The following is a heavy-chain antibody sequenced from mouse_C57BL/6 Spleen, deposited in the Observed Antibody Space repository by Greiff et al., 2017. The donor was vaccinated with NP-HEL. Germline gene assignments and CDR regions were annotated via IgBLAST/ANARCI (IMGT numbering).Heavy chain of an antibody. CDR1: GYAFTNYL. Sequence: VKLMESGAELVRPGTSVKVSCKASGYAFTNYLIEWVKQRPGQGLEWIGVINPGSGGTNYNEKFKGKATLTADKSSSTAYMQLSSLTSEDSAVYFCARSEAQATEWFAYWGQGTLVTVS. CDR2: INPGSGGT. J-gene: IGHJ3*01. D-gene: IGHD3-2*02. V-gene: IGHV1-54*01. CDR3: ARSEAQATEWFAY.